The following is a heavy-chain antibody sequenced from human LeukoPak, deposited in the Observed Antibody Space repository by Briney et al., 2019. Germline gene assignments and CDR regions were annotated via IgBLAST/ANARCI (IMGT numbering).Heavy chain of an antibody. Sequence: ASVKVSCKASGYTFTSYYMHWVRQAPGQGREWMGIINPSGGSTSYAQKFQGRVTMTRDMSTSTVYMELSSLRSEDTAVYYCARGISGYGDYDGSWFDPWGQGTLVTVSS. CDR1: GYTFTSYY. V-gene: IGHV1-46*01. D-gene: IGHD4-17*01. CDR2: INPSGGST. J-gene: IGHJ5*02. CDR3: ARGISGYGDYDGSWFDP.